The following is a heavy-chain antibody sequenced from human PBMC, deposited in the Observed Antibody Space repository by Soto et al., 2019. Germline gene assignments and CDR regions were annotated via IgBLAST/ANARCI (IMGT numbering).Heavy chain of an antibody. Sequence: QLQLLESGPGLVRPSETLSLTCTVSGGSISSSGYYWGWIRQPPGKGLEWIGAIYSSGTTYSNPSLKSRVTISVDKSKNQFSLKLSTATAADSAVYYCARLPDTRSDYYYDMDLWGQGTTVTVSS. CDR1: GGSISSSGYY. V-gene: IGHV4-39*01. CDR3: ARLPDTRSDYYYDMDL. D-gene: IGHD2-2*01. J-gene: IGHJ6*02. CDR2: IYSSGTT.